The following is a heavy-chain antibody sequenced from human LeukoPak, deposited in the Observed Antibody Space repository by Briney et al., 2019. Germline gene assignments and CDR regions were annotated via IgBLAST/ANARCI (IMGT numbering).Heavy chain of an antibody. CDR3: ARHGGVYYYSTAEIDY. J-gene: IGHJ4*02. V-gene: IGHV5-51*01. Sequence: PGESLKISCKGSGYSFISYWIGWVRQMPGKGLEWMGIIYPGDSDTRYSPSFQGQVTISADKSISTAYLQWSSLKASDTAMYYCARHGGVYYYSTAEIDYWGQGTLVTVSS. CDR1: GYSFISYW. CDR2: IYPGDSDT. D-gene: IGHD3-10*01.